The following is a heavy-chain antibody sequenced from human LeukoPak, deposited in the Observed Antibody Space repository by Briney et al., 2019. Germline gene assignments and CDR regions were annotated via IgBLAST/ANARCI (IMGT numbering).Heavy chain of an antibody. Sequence: SGGSLRLSCAASGFTFSDYYMSWIRQAPGKELEWVSYISSSGSTIYYADSVKGRFTISRDNAKNSLYLQMNSLRAEDTAVYYCARAYSSSWYSYYYGMDVWGQGTTVTVSS. J-gene: IGHJ6*02. CDR3: ARAYSSSWYSYYYGMDV. CDR1: GFTFSDYY. CDR2: ISSSGSTI. D-gene: IGHD6-13*01. V-gene: IGHV3-11*01.